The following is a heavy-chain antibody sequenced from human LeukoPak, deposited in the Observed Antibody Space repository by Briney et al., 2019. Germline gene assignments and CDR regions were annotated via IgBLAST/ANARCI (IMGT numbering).Heavy chain of an antibody. V-gene: IGHV4-59*01. Sequence: PSETLSLTCAVYGGSFSAYYWRWIRQPPGKGLEWIGYIYYSGSTNYNPSLKSRVTISVDTSKNQFSLKLSSVTAADTAVYYCARARSVAGRGHDAFDIWGQGTMVTVSS. D-gene: IGHD6-19*01. CDR1: GGSFSAYY. CDR2: IYYSGST. CDR3: ARARSVAGRGHDAFDI. J-gene: IGHJ3*02.